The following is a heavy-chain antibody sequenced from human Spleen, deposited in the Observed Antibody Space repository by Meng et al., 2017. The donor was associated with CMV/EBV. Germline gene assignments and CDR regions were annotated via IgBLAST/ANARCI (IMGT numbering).Heavy chain of an antibody. V-gene: IGHV3-7*02. CDR2: IKQGGSEK. Sequence: SCKVSGYTLTELSRHWVRQAPGKGLEWMANIKQGGSEKYYVDSVKGRFTISRDNAKNSLYLQMNSLRAEDTAVYYCTRPLRAPMVRGVIIPDYWGQGTLVTVSS. CDR3: TRPLRAPMVRGVIIPDY. CDR1: GYTLTELS. J-gene: IGHJ4*02. D-gene: IGHD3-10*01.